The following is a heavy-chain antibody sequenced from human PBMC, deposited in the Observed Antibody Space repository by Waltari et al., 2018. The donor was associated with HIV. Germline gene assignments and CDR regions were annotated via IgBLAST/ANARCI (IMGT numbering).Heavy chain of an antibody. V-gene: IGHV3-23*01. J-gene: IGHJ4*02. D-gene: IGHD2-2*01. CDR3: AKGSELVPAAMSLDS. CDR2: ITGSGGNI. CDR1: GFTFSNYA. Sequence: EVQMLESGGGLVQPGGSLRLSCAASGFTFSNYAMTWVRQAPGKGLEWVSSITGSGGNIFRADSVKGRFIIARDNSKNRLYLQMSSLRGEDTAVYYCAKGSELVPAAMSLDSWGQGTLVTVSS.